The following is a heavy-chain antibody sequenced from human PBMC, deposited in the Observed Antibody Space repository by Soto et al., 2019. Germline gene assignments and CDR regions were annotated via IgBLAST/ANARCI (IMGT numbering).Heavy chain of an antibody. CDR2: ISYDGNYQ. CDR1: GFTFSNYG. J-gene: IGHJ6*02. V-gene: IGHV3-30*18. CDR3: AKDRRVRDGLDV. Sequence: QVQLVESGGGVVQPGRSLRLSCAASGFTFSNYGVHWVRQAPGSGLEWVALISYDGNYQYYADAVKGRFTISRDNSKNTLYLAMTSLRSEDTAVYYCAKDRRVRDGLDVWGQGTTVTVSS. D-gene: IGHD3-10*01.